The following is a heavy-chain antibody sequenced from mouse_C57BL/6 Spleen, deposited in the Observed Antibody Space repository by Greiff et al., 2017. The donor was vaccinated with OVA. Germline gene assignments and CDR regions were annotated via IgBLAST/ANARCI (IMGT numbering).Heavy chain of an antibody. CDR2: IYPGSGST. V-gene: IGHV1-55*01. D-gene: IGHD1-3*01. CDR1: GYTFTSYW. J-gene: IGHJ4*01. CDR3: AREGGSSYYAMDY. Sequence: VQLQQPGAELVKPGASVKMSCKASGYTFTSYWITWVKQRPGQGLEWIGDIYPGSGSTNYNEKFKSKATLTVDTSSSTAYMQLSSLTSEDSAVYYCAREGGSSYYAMDYWGQGTSVTVSS.